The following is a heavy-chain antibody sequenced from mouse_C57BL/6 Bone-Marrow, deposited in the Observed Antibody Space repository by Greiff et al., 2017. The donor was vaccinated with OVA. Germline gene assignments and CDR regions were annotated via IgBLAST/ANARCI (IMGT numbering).Heavy chain of an antibody. CDR1: GYTFTSYG. Sequence: QVQLQQSGAELARPGASVKLSCKASGYTFTSYGISWVKQRTGQGLEWIGDIYPGSGSTNYNEKFKSKATLTVDTSSSTAYMQLSSLTSEDSAVYYCARWGFITTVNYWGQGTTLTVSS. V-gene: IGHV1-81*01. CDR3: ARWGFITTVNY. CDR2: IYPGSGST. J-gene: IGHJ2*01. D-gene: IGHD1-1*01.